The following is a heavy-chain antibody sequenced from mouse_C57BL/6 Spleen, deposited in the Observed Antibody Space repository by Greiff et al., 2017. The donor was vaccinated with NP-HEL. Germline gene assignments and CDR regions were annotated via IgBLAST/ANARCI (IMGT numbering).Heavy chain of an antibody. J-gene: IGHJ4*01. D-gene: IGHD1-1*01. V-gene: IGHV5-16*01. CDR3: AREASSYGYAMDY. CDR2: INYDGSST. Sequence: DVMLVESEGGLVQPGSSMKLSCTASGFTFSDYYMAWVRQVPEKGLEWVANINYDGSSTYYLDSLKSRFIISRDNAKNILYLQMSSLKSEDTATYYCAREASSYGYAMDYWGQGTSVTVSS. CDR1: GFTFSDYY.